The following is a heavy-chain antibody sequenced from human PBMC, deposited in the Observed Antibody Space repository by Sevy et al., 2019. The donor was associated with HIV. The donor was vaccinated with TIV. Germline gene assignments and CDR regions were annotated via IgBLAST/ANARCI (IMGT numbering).Heavy chain of an antibody. V-gene: IGHV3-23*01. Sequence: GGSLRLSCAASGFTFRTFAMSWVRQAPGKGLQWVSSISDTRTSTYYADSVEGRFTISRDNSKKTLYLQMNSLRAEDTALYYCAKHAGDFPHFDYWGQGTLVTVSS. CDR1: GFTFRTFA. CDR3: AKHAGDFPHFDY. CDR2: ISDTRTST. D-gene: IGHD7-27*01. J-gene: IGHJ4*02.